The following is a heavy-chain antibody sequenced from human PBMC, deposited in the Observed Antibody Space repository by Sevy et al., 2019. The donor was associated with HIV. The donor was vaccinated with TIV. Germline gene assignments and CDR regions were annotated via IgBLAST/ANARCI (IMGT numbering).Heavy chain of an antibody. CDR1: GYSFTSYW. J-gene: IGHJ4*02. CDR2: IYPGDSDT. V-gene: IGHV5-51*01. Sequence: GESLKISCKGSGYSFTSYWIDWVRQMPGKGLEWMGIIYPGDSDTRYSPSFQGQVTISADKSISTAYLQWSSLKASDTAMYYCATTLRSRIAVAGGGFDYWGQGTLVTVSS. CDR3: ATTLRSRIAVAGGGFDY. D-gene: IGHD6-19*01.